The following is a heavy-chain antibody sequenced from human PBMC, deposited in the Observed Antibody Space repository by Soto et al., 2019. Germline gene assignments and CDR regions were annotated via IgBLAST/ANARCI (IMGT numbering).Heavy chain of an antibody. CDR1: GYTFTSYG. D-gene: IGHD5-12*01. V-gene: IGHV1-18*04. J-gene: IGHJ4*02. CDR2: ISAYNGNT. Sequence: ASVKVSCKASGYTFTSYGISWVRQAPGQGLEWMGWISAYNGNTNYAQKLQGRVTMTTDTSKNQISLQLNSVTPEDTAVYYCASCRDIYGAFCAHFDYWGLGILVTVSS. CDR3: ASCRDIYGAFCAHFDY.